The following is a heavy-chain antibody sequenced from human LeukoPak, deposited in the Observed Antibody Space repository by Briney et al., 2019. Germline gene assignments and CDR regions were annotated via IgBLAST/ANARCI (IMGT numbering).Heavy chain of an antibody. CDR3: TTRNYYDSNHFQH. Sequence: GGSLRLSCAASGFTFSNAWMSWVRQAPGKGLEWVGRIKSKTDGGTTDYAAPVKGRFTISRDDSKNTLYLQMNSLKTEDTAVYYCTTRNYYDSNHFQHWGQGTLVTVSS. J-gene: IGHJ1*01. CDR1: GFTFSNAW. CDR2: IKSKTDGGTT. D-gene: IGHD3-22*01. V-gene: IGHV3-15*01.